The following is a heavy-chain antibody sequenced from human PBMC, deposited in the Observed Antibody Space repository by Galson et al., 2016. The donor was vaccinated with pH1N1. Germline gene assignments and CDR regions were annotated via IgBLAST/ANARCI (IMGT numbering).Heavy chain of an antibody. D-gene: IGHD2-15*01. CDR1: GYSISSGYY. CDR3: ARHETLTGGSCYFFDY. V-gene: IGHV4-38-2*02. CDR2: IYHSGTT. Sequence: ETLSLTCTVSGYSISSGYYWGWIRQPPGKGLEWIATIYHSGTTYYNPSLKSRLSISVDTSKNQFSLTVNSVTAADTAVNYCARHETLTGGSCYFFDYWGQGTLVSVSS. J-gene: IGHJ4*02.